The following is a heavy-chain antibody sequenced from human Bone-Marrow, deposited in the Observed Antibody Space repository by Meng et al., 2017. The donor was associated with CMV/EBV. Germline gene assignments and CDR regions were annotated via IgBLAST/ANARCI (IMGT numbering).Heavy chain of an antibody. D-gene: IGHD2-2*01. CDR1: GVTFSSYA. CDR2: ISYDGSNK. J-gene: IGHJ4*02. Sequence: QVRVVESGGGVGQPGRSRRLSCASPGVTFSSYAMHWVRQAPGKGLEWVAVISYDGSNKYYADSVKGRFTISRDNSKNTLYLQMNSLRAEDTAVYYCARGLKDADLDYWGQGTLVTVSS. CDR3: ARGLKDADLDY. V-gene: IGHV3-30-3*01.